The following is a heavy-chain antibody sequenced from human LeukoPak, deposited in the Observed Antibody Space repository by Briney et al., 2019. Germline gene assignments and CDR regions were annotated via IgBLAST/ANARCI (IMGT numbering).Heavy chain of an antibody. CDR1: GFTFSSYW. CDR2: MNQDGAKK. J-gene: IGHJ4*02. V-gene: IGHV3-7*01. CDR3: TRGTNIDY. Sequence: GGSLRLSCAASGFTFSSYWMSWVRQAPWKGLEWVAYMNQDGAKKSYVDSVKGRFTISRDNAKSSLSLQMNSLRAEDTAVYYCTRGTNIDYWGQGTLVTVSS.